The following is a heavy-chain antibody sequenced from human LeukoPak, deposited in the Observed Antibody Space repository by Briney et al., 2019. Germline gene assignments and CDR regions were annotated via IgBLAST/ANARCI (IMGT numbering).Heavy chain of an antibody. J-gene: IGHJ4*02. CDR3: ARAGSKFGVVVFDY. CDR2: IYYSGST. D-gene: IGHD3-3*01. CDR1: GGSISSYY. V-gene: IGHV4-59*01. Sequence: NPSETLSLTCTVSGGSISSYYWSWIRQPPGKGLEWIGYIYYSGSTDYNPSLKSRVTISVDTSKNQFSLKLSSVTAADTAVYYCARAGSKFGVVVFDYWGQGTLVTVSS.